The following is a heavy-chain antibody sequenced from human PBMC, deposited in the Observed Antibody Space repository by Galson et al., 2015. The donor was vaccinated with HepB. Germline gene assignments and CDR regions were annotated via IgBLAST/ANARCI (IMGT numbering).Heavy chain of an antibody. D-gene: IGHD5-12*01. CDR1: GGSISSSSYY. Sequence: ETLSLTCTVSGGSISSSSYYWGWIRQPPGKGLEWIGSIYYSGSTYYNPSLKSRVTISVDTSKNQFSLKLSSVTAADTAVYYCARLYSGYDVDYWGQGTLVTVSS. CDR2: IYYSGST. V-gene: IGHV4-39*01. CDR3: ARLYSGYDVDY. J-gene: IGHJ4*02.